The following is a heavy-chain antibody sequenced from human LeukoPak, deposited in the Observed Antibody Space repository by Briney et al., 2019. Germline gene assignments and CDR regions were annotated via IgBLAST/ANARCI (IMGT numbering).Heavy chain of an antibody. CDR3: ARDLEGASPFDY. CDR1: GYTFTGYY. Sequence: ASVKVSCKASGYTFTGYYMHWVRQAPGQGLEWMGWINPNSGGTNYAQKFQGRVTMTRDTPISTAYMELSRLRSDDTAVYYCARDLEGASPFDYWGQGTLVTVSS. J-gene: IGHJ4*02. CDR2: INPNSGGT. V-gene: IGHV1-2*02. D-gene: IGHD1-26*01.